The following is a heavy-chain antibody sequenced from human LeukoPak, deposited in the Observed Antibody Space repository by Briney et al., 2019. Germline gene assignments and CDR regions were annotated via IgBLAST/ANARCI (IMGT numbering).Heavy chain of an antibody. D-gene: IGHD3-3*01. J-gene: IGHJ6*03. CDR3: ASATYDFWSGYFRSAAYYYYMDV. V-gene: IGHV3-48*04. CDR2: ISSGGSSI. CDR1: GFTFSSYA. Sequence: GGSLRLSCAASGFTFSSYAMHWVRQAPGKGLEWVSYISSGGSSIYYADSVKGRFTISRDNAKNSLYLQMNSLRAEDTAVYYCASATYDFWSGYFRSAAYYYYMDVWGKGTTVTVSS.